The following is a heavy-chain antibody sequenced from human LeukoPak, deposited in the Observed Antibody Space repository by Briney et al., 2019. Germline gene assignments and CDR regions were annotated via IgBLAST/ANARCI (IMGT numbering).Heavy chain of an antibody. Sequence: SVKVSCKASGGTFSSYAISWVRQAPGQGLEWMGGIIPIFGTANYAQKFQGRVTITADESTSTAYMELSSLRSEDTAVYYCARRPDSCGYYPNGEEAFDIWGQGTMVTVSS. D-gene: IGHD3-22*01. CDR2: IIPIFGTA. V-gene: IGHV1-69*01. J-gene: IGHJ3*02. CDR3: ARRPDSCGYYPNGEEAFDI. CDR1: GGTFSSYA.